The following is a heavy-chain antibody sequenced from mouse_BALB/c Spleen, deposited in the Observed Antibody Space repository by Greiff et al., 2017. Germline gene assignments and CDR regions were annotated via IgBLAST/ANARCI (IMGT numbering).Heavy chain of an antibody. CDR2: ISYDGSN. CDR1: GYSITSGYY. V-gene: IGHV3-6*02. J-gene: IGHJ3*01. Sequence: EVQLVESGPGLVKPSQSLSLTCSVTGYSITSGYYWNWIRQFPGNKLEWMGYISYDGSNNYNPSLKNRISITRDTSKNQFFLKLNSVTTEDTATYYCARDVVLAYWGQGTLVTVSA. CDR3: ARDVVLAY. D-gene: IGHD1-1*02.